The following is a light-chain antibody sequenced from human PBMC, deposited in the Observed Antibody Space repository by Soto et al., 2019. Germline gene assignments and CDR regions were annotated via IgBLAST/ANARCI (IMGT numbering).Light chain of an antibody. Sequence: QLVLTQPPSASGSPGQSVTISCTGTSSDVGAYNYVSWYQQHPGKAPQLMIYEVNKRPSGVPDRFSGSKSGNTASLTVTGLQVEDEADYYCSSYAGSIEVFGTGTKLTVL. CDR2: EVN. CDR1: SSDVGAYNY. V-gene: IGLV2-8*01. CDR3: SSYAGSIEV. J-gene: IGLJ1*01.